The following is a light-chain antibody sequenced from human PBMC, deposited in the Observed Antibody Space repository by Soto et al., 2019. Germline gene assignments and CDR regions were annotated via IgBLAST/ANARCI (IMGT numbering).Light chain of an antibody. CDR2: TNN. Sequence: QSVLTQPPSTSGTPGQTVTISCSGSSSNIGSNSVNWYQQFPGTAPKLLIYTNNQRPSGVPDRFSGSKSGTSASLAIRGLQSEDEAEYYCAAWDDSLNGPVFGGGTKLTVL. V-gene: IGLV1-44*01. CDR1: SSNIGSNS. CDR3: AAWDDSLNGPV. J-gene: IGLJ2*01.